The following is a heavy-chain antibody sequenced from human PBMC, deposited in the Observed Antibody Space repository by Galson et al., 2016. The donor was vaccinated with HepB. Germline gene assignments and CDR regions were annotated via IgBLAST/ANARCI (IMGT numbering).Heavy chain of an antibody. Sequence: SLRLSCAASGFSLSSYWMSWVRQAPGKGLEWVANIKQDGSEKYFLASVKGRFTVSRDNAQTSLYLQMNSLRAEDTAVYYCARWYHDFWSAYYNPQHTYYFDSWGQGTLVTVSS. V-gene: IGHV3-7*04. J-gene: IGHJ4*02. CDR2: IKQDGSEK. D-gene: IGHD3-3*01. CDR3: ARWYHDFWSAYYNPQHTYYFDS. CDR1: GFSLSSYW.